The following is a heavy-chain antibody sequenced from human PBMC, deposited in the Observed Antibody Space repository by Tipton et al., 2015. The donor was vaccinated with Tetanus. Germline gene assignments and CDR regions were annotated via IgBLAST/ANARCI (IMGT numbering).Heavy chain of an antibody. D-gene: IGHD2-15*01. CDR1: GFTFSSYA. CDR2: ISGSGSSA. V-gene: IGHV3-23*01. J-gene: IGHJ6*02. Sequence: SLRLSCAASGFTFSSYAMSWVRQAPGKGLEWVSAISGSGSSAYYADSVKGRFTISRDNSKNTLYLQMNSLRADDTAVYYCAKDESPGYCCGGRWYDYYYYGMDVWGQGTTVTVSS. CDR3: AKDESPGYCCGGRWYDYYYYGMDV.